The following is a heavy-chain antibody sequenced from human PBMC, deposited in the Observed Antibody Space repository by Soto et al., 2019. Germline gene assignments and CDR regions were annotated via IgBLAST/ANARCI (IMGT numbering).Heavy chain of an antibody. V-gene: IGHV3-33*01. D-gene: IGHD5-12*01. Sequence: XGSLRLSCAASGFTFSSNGMHWVRQAPGRGLEWVAVIWFDGSNKYNADSVKRRFTISRNNSNNTLYLQMNGLRAEDTAVYYCASDLRLPRNYYYFYGMDNWDQGTTVTVSS. CDR2: IWFDGSNK. J-gene: IGHJ6*02. CDR1: GFTFSSNG. CDR3: ASDLRLPRNYYYFYGMDN.